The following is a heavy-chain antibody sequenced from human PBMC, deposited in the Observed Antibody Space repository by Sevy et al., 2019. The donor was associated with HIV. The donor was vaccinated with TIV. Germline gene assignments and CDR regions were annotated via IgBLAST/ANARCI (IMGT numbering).Heavy chain of an antibody. CDR2: ISFDGRNK. CDR1: GFTFADHA. J-gene: IGHJ4*02. D-gene: IGHD2-8*01. V-gene: IGHV3-30*04. Sequence: GGSLRLSCAASGFTFADHAFHWVRQAPGKGLEWVAIISFDGRNKRLAESVKGRFTISRDDSKNTVYLQMTSLSPEDTAVYSCARDHCTDGACFRSGYFDYWGQGTLVTVSS. CDR3: ARDHCTDGACFRSGYFDY.